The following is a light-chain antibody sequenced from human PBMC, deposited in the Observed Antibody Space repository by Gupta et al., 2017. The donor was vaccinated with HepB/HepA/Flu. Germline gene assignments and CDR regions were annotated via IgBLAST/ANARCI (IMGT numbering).Light chain of an antibody. CDR1: SSDVGGYNY. Sequence: QSALTQPASVSGSPGPSITISCTGTSSDVGGYNYVSWYQQHPGQAPKLMIYDVSNRPAGVASVFSGSKSGNTASLTISGPTEEDDADYYCSSYTSSSTRVFGGGTKLTVL. CDR2: DVS. CDR3: SSYTSSSTRV. V-gene: IGLV2-14*03. J-gene: IGLJ2*01.